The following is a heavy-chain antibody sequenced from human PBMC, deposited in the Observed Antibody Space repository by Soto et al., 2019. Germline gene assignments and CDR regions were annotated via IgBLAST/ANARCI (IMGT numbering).Heavy chain of an antibody. Sequence: KPSETLSLTCTVSGGSISSSSYYWGWLRQPPGKGLEWLGSIYYSGSTYYNPSLKSRVTISVDTSKNQFSLKLSSVTAADTAVYYCARLGEGSSWYPNWFDPWGQGTLVTVSS. D-gene: IGHD6-13*01. V-gene: IGHV4-39*01. CDR3: ARLGEGSSWYPNWFDP. J-gene: IGHJ5*02. CDR2: IYYSGST. CDR1: GGSISSSSYY.